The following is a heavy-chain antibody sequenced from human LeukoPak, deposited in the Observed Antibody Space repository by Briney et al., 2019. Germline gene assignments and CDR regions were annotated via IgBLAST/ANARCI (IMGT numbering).Heavy chain of an antibody. CDR2: TYYKSKWSN. J-gene: IGHJ4*02. Sequence: SQTLSLTCAISGDSVSSNSAVWNWIRQSPSSGLEWLGRTYYKSKWSNNYAVSVKSRITINPDTSENQFSLQLNSVTPEDTAVYYCARGDQAFDYWGQGTLVTVSS. D-gene: IGHD2-2*01. V-gene: IGHV6-1*01. CDR3: ARGDQAFDY. CDR1: GDSVSSNSAV.